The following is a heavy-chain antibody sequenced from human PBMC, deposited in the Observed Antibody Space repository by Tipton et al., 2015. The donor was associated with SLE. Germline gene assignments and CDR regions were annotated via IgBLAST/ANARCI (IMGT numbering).Heavy chain of an antibody. D-gene: IGHD3-16*01. CDR1: GFTFSSYS. V-gene: IGHV3-21*01. CDR2: ISSSSSYI. J-gene: IGHJ3*02. Sequence: SLRLSCAASGFTFSSYSMNWVRQAPGKGLEWVSSISSSSSYIYYADSVKGRFTISRDNAKNSLYLQMNSLRAEDTAVYYCARDPWYDEGAFDIWGQGTMVTVSS. CDR3: ARDPWYDEGAFDI.